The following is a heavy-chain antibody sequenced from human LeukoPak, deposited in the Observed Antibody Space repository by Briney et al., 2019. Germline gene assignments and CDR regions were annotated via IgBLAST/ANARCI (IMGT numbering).Heavy chain of an antibody. V-gene: IGHV4-34*01. Sequence: PSETLSLTCAVYGGSFSGYYWSWIRHPPGKGLEWIGEINHSGSTNYSPSLKSGVTISVDTSKNQFSLKLSSVAAAATPVYYCARATGRGRAFFDYWGQGTLVTVSS. D-gene: IGHD1-14*01. CDR1: GGSFSGYY. J-gene: IGHJ4*02. CDR2: INHSGST. CDR3: ARATGRGRAFFDY.